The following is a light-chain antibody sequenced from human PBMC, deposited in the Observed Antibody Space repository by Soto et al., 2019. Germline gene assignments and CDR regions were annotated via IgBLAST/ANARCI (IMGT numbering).Light chain of an antibody. CDR3: LQYGSSPYT. V-gene: IGKV3-20*01. Sequence: EIVLTQSPGTLSLSPGERATLSCRASQSVSSSYLAWYQQKTGQAPRPLIDGASSRATGIPDRFSGSGSGTDFTLTISRLEPEDFTVYYCLQYGSSPYTFGQGTTLEIK. CDR2: GAS. J-gene: IGKJ2*01. CDR1: QSVSSSY.